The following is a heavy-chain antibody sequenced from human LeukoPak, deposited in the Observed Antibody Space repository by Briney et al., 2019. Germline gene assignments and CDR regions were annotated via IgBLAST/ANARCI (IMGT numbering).Heavy chain of an antibody. J-gene: IGHJ4*02. D-gene: IGHD2-2*01. Sequence: PGGSLRLSCAASGFSFSSYGMHWVRQAPGKGLEWVGRIRSKANSYATAYAASVKGRFTISRDDSKNTAYLQMNSLKTEDTAVYYCTSDIVVVPAAKYTYWGQGTLVTVSS. CDR1: GFSFSSYG. CDR2: IRSKANSYAT. CDR3: TSDIVVVPAAKYTY. V-gene: IGHV3-73*01.